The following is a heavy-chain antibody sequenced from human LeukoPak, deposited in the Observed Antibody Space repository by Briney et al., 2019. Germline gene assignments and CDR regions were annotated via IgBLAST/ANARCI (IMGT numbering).Heavy chain of an antibody. CDR2: IHYSGII. J-gene: IGHJ6*03. CDR3: ARDQITSSGYYMDV. V-gene: IGHV4-59*11. CDR1: GGSISSHY. Sequence: SETLSLTCTVSGGSISSHYWSWIRQSPTKGLEWIGYIHYSGIINYNPSLKSQVTMSVDTSKNKFSLRLSSVTAADTAVYYCARDQITSSGYYMDVWGKGTTVTVSS. D-gene: IGHD1-14*01.